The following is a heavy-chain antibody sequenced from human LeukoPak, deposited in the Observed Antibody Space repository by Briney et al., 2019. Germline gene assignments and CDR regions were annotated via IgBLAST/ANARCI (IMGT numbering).Heavy chain of an antibody. CDR2: MNPNSGNT. Sequence: ASVKVSCKASGYTFTSYGISWVRQAPGQGLEWMGWMNPNSGNTGYAQKFQGRVTMTRNTSISTAYMELSSLRSEDTAVYYCARGATRWNYWGQGTLVTVSS. J-gene: IGHJ4*02. V-gene: IGHV1-8*02. CDR3: ARGATRWNY. D-gene: IGHD1-26*01. CDR1: GYTFTSYG.